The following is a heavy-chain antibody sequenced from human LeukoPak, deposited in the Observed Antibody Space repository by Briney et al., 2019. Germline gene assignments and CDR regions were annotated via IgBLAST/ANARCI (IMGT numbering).Heavy chain of an antibody. D-gene: IGHD3-22*01. J-gene: IGHJ4*02. CDR1: GFTFSSYA. CDR3: ARGPSREYDSSGYPPGY. V-gene: IGHV3-30*04. Sequence: PGRSLRLSCAASGFTFSSYAMHWVRQAPGKGLEWVAVISYDGSNKYYADSVKGRFTISRDNSKNTLYLQMNSLRAEDTAVYYCARGPSREYDSSGYPPGYWGQGTLVTVSS. CDR2: ISYDGSNK.